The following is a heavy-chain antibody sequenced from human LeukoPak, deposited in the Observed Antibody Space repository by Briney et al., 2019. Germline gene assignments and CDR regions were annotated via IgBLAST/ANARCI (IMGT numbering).Heavy chain of an antibody. V-gene: IGHV4-38-2*02. D-gene: IGHD6-19*01. CDR2: IYHSGST. CDR1: GYSISSGYY. J-gene: IGHJ4*02. CDR3: ARDQYSSGWGYFDY. Sequence: SETLSLTCTISGYSISSGYYWGWIRQPPGKGLEWIGSIYHSGSTYYNPSLKSRVTISLDTSENQFSLKLSSVTAADTAVYYCARDQYSSGWGYFDYWGQGTLVTVSS.